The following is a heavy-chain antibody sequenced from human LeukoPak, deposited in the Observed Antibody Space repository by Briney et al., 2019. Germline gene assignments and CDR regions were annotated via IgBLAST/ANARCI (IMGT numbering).Heavy chain of an antibody. V-gene: IGHV4-39*01. D-gene: IGHD3-16*02. Sequence: SETLSLTCTVSGGSISSSSYYWGWIRQPPGKGLEWIGSIYYSGSTYYNPSLKSRVTISVDTSKSQFSLRLSSVTAADTAVYYCARRVTFGGVIGIHDAFDIWGQGTMVTVSS. J-gene: IGHJ3*02. CDR2: IYYSGST. CDR3: ARRVTFGGVIGIHDAFDI. CDR1: GGSISSSSYY.